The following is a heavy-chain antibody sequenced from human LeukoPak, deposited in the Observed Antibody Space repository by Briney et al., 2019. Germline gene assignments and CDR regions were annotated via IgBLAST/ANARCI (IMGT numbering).Heavy chain of an antibody. D-gene: IGHD3-3*01. V-gene: IGHV4-59*10. CDR2: IYTSGST. Sequence: SETLSLTCAVYGGSFSGYYWSWIRQPAGKGLEWIGRIYTSGSTNYNPSLKSRVTMSVDTSKNQFSLKLSSVTAADTAVYYCASSRLTSSYYDFWSGYYTFDYWGQGTLVTVSS. CDR3: ASSRLTSSYYDFWSGYYTFDY. CDR1: GGSFSGYY. J-gene: IGHJ4*02.